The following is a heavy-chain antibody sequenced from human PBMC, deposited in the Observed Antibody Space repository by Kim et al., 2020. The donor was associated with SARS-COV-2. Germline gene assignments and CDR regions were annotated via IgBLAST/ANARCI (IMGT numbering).Heavy chain of an antibody. V-gene: IGHV3-53*05. CDR2: IYIGFSS. CDR3: ARGGDAHYYGSGKGGMDV. CDR1: GFSVGDNF. J-gene: IGHJ6*02. Sequence: GGSLRLSCAASGFSVGDNFMTWVRQAPGKGLEWVSVIYIGFSSYYADSVRGQFLISRDESKNTVSLQMNSLRPDDTAVYYCARGGDAHYYGSGKGGMDVWGQGTTVTVSS. D-gene: IGHD3-10*01.